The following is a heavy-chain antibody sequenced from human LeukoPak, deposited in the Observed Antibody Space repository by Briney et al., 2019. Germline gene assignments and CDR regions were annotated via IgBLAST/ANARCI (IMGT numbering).Heavy chain of an antibody. D-gene: IGHD1-1*01. CDR3: ARAGKGTASFDY. CDR2: INPNSGGT. CDR1: GYTFTRYA. Sequence: ASVKVSCKASGYTFTRYAMNWLRQAPGQGLEWMGRINPNSGGTNYAQKFQGRVTMTRDTSISTAYMELSRLRSDDTAVYYCARAGKGTASFDYWGQGTLVTVSS. V-gene: IGHV1-2*06. J-gene: IGHJ4*02.